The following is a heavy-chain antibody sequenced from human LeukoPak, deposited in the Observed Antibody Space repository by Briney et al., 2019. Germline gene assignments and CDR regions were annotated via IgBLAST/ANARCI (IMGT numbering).Heavy chain of an antibody. J-gene: IGHJ6*02. CDR3: ARDQYSSSSGYYYYGMDV. CDR2: IIPIFGTV. D-gene: IGHD6-6*01. CDR1: GGTFSSYA. Sequence: KVSCKASGGTFSSYAISWVRQAPGQGLEWMGGIIPIFGTVNYAQKFQGRVTITADESTSTAYMELSSLRSEDTAVYYCARDQYSSSSGYYYYGMDVWGQGTTVTVSS. V-gene: IGHV1-69*01.